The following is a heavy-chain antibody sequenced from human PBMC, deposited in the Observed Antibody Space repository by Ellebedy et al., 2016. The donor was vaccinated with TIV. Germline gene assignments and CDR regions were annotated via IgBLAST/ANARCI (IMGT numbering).Heavy chain of an antibody. V-gene: IGHV3-30*03. CDR3: ARDGYYDYVWGSYSYYFDY. CDR1: GFTFSSYG. J-gene: IGHJ4*02. D-gene: IGHD3-16*01. Sequence: PGGSLRLSCAASGFTFSSYGMHWVRQAPGKGLEWVAVISYDGSNKYYADSVKGRFTISRDNSKNTLYLQMNSLRAEDTAVYYCARDGYYDYVWGSYSYYFDYWGQGTLVTVSS. CDR2: ISYDGSNK.